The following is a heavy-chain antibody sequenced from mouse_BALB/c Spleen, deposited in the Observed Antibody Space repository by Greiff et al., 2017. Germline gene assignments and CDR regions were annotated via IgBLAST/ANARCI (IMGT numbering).Heavy chain of an antibody. Sequence: EVKVVESGGGLVKPGGSLKLSCAASGFAFSSYDMSWVRQTPEKRLEWVAYISSGGGSTYYPNTVKGRFTISRDNAKNTLYLQMSSLKSEDTAMYYCARHDYYGSSYRAMDYWGQGTSVTVSS. V-gene: IGHV5-12-1*01. CDR2: ISSGGGST. D-gene: IGHD1-1*01. CDR3: ARHDYYGSSYRAMDY. J-gene: IGHJ4*01. CDR1: GFAFSSYD.